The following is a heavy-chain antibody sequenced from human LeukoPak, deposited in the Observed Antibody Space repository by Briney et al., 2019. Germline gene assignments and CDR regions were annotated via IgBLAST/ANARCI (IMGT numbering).Heavy chain of an antibody. CDR2: TYYRSKWYN. Sequence: SQTLSLTCAISGDSVSSNSAAWNWIRQSPPRGLEWLGRTYYRSKWYNDYAVSVKSRITINPDTSKNQFSLQLNSVTPEDTAVYYCAKGRSYSNSWSFDYWGQGTLVTVSS. CDR3: AKGRSYSNSWSFDY. J-gene: IGHJ4*02. CDR1: GDSVSSNSAA. V-gene: IGHV6-1*01. D-gene: IGHD6-13*01.